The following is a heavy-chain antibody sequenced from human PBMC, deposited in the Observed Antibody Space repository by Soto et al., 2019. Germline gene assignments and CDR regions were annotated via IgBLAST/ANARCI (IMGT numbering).Heavy chain of an antibody. V-gene: IGHV4-30-4*01. J-gene: IGHJ4*02. CDR2: IYDSGST. CDR1: DSSISSGDYN. CDR3: ARVLSGDKVDY. D-gene: IGHD3-10*01. Sequence: QVLLQKSSPGLVKPSQTLSLTCTVSDSSISSGDYNRSRIRHSPGKGLEWIGHIYDSGSTYNNPTLQSRVSISVDTSQNQRSLKLSCVTAADKAVYYSARVLSGDKVDYWGQGTLVTVSS.